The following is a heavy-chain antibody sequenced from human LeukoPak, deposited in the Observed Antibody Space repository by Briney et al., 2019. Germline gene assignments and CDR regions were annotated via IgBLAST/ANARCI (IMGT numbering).Heavy chain of an antibody. CDR1: GFTFSNYE. D-gene: IGHD5-18*01. Sequence: GGSLRLSCAASGFTFSNYEMNWVRQAPGKGLEWVSHISSSGSTVYYADSVKSRFTISRDNAKNSLYLQMNSLRAEDTAVYHCASTARLDYWGQGTLVTVSS. CDR3: ASTARLDY. J-gene: IGHJ4*02. CDR2: ISSSGSTV. V-gene: IGHV3-48*03.